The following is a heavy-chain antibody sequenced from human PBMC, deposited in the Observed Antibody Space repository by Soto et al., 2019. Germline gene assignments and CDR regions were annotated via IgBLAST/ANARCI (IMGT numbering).Heavy chain of an antibody. D-gene: IGHD3-22*01. CDR1: GFTFGDYA. J-gene: IGHJ4*02. Sequence: PGGSLRLSCTASGFTFGDYAMSWFRQAPGKGLEWVGFIRSKAYGGTTEYAASVKGRFTISRDDSKSIAYLQMNSLRADDTAVYYCAKVGGYFHSSGYPNYWGQGALVTVSS. V-gene: IGHV3-49*03. CDR2: IRSKAYGGTT. CDR3: AKVGGYFHSSGYPNY.